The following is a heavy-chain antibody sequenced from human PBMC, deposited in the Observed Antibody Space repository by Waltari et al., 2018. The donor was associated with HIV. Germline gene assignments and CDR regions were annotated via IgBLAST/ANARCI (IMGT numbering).Heavy chain of an antibody. J-gene: IGHJ5*02. CDR2: SYKDDRI. Sequence: EALLVASGGAVVQPGRDMLLPRAVPGFRVMTSLGWVRQAPGKGPEWSSTSYKDDRICYGDSVKGRFTTSRDTPKNTVHLVMDSLRVDDTAVYFCARERFYYEESGHPGWFDPWGPGTQVIVSS. CDR3: ARERFYYEESGHPGWFDP. CDR1: GFRVMTS. V-gene: IGHV3-66*01. D-gene: IGHD3-16*01.